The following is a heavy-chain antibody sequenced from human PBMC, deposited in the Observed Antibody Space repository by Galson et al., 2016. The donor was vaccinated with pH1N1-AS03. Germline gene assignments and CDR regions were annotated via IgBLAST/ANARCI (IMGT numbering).Heavy chain of an antibody. J-gene: IGHJ3*02. V-gene: IGHV1-18*01. CDR2: ISANNGDT. D-gene: IGHD1/OR15-1a*01. Sequence: SVKVSCKASDYTFSSHGISWVRQAPGQGLEWMGWISANNGDTNYAQKFQGRVTMATDTSTRTTYMELGSLRSDDTAVYYCARMEKRWAEAFDIWGPGTMVTVSS. CDR3: ARMEKRWAEAFDI. CDR1: DYTFSSHG.